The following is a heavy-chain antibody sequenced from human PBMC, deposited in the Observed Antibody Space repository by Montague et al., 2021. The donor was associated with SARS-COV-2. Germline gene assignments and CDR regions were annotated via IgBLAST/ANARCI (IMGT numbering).Heavy chain of an antibody. Sequence: SETLSLTCTVSGASISSYSWSWIRQPPGKGLERIGYMYNSEKINYNPSLQSRVTISVDTYKGQLPLKLNSVTAADTAVYFCARAIVSGLCSGGSCYKGYYCYMDVWGRGTTVTVSS. J-gene: IGHJ6*03. D-gene: IGHD2-15*01. CDR2: MYNSEKI. CDR1: GASISSYS. V-gene: IGHV4-59*13. CDR3: ARAIVSGLCSGGSCYKGYYCYMDV.